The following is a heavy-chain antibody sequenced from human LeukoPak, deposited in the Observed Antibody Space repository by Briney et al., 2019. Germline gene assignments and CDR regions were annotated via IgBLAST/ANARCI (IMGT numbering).Heavy chain of an antibody. Sequence: SETLSLTCTVSGGSISSDSISTYYWTWIRQPPGKGLECIGFIYYSGSTNYNPSLKSRVTISVDTSKNQFSLKLNSVTAADTAVYYCARSYCTRTNCYQNWFDPWGQGTQVTVSS. CDR1: GGSISSDSISTYY. CDR3: ARSYCTRTNCYQNWFDP. CDR2: IYYSGST. V-gene: IGHV4-61*01. J-gene: IGHJ5*02. D-gene: IGHD2-2*01.